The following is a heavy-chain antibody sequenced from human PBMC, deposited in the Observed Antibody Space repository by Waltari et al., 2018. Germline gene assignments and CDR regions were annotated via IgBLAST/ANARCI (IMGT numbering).Heavy chain of an antibody. D-gene: IGHD3-16*01. CDR3: ARETWGY. CDR2: INPNTGAT. V-gene: IGHV1-2*02. Sequence: QVQLVQSGAEVKKPGASVKVSCKASGYTFTGYYIHWMRQAPGQGLEWMGWINPNTGATNSAQKFQGRVTMTRDTSISTAYMELSSLTSGDTAVYYCARETWGYLGQGTLVTVSS. J-gene: IGHJ4*02. CDR1: GYTFTGYY.